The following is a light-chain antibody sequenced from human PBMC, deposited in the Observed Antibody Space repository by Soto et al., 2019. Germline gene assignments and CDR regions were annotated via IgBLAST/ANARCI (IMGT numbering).Light chain of an antibody. CDR1: SSNIGSNY. CDR3: AAWDDSLSGHWV. V-gene: IGLV1-47*01. CDR2: RNS. Sequence: QAVVTQPPSASGTPGQRGTISCSGSSSNIGSNYVYWYQQLPGTTPKLLIYRNSQRPSGVPDRFSGSKSDTSASLAISGLRSEDEADYYCAAWDDSLSGHWVFGGGTKLTVL. J-gene: IGLJ3*02.